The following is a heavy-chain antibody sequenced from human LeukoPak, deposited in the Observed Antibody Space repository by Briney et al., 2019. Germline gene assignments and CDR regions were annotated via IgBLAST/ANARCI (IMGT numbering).Heavy chain of an antibody. J-gene: IGHJ3*02. CDR2: ISYDGSNK. Sequence: PGRSLRLSCAASGFTLSSSAMHWVRQAPGKGLEWVAVISYDGSNKYYAESVKGRFTLSRDNSKNTLYLQMNSLRAEDTAVYYCAREVVVVPAAMGVSAFDIWGQGTMVTVSS. CDR1: GFTLSSSA. D-gene: IGHD2-2*01. V-gene: IGHV3-30*04. CDR3: AREVVVVPAAMGVSAFDI.